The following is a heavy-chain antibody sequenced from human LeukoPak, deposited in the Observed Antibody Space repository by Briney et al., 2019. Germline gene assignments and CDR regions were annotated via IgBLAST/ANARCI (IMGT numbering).Heavy chain of an antibody. D-gene: IGHD3-10*01. Sequence: TSETLSLNCTGSGGSISSYYWSWIRQPPGQGLEWIGYTYYSGSTNYNPSLKSRVTISVDTSKNQFSLKLSSVTAADTAVYYCARDRDYYGSGSYYNDYAFDIWGQGTMVTVSS. CDR3: ARDRDYYGSGSYYNDYAFDI. J-gene: IGHJ3*02. V-gene: IGHV4-59*01. CDR2: TYYSGST. CDR1: GGSISSYY.